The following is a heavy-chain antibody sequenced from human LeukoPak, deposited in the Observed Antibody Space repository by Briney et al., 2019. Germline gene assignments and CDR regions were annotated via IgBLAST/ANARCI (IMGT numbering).Heavy chain of an antibody. J-gene: IGHJ6*02. CDR2: VNNDGSRT. CDR3: AKARKTGYYYYGMDV. V-gene: IGHV3-74*01. CDR1: GFTFSSYW. Sequence: GGSLRLSCAASGFTFSSYWMHWVRQAPGKGLVWVSRVNNDGSRTSYADSVKGRFTVSRDNAKNTLYLQMNSLRAEDTAVYYCAKARKTGYYYYGMDVWGQGTTVTVSS.